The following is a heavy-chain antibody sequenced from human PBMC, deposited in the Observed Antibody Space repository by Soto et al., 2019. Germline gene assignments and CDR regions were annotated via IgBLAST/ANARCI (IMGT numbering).Heavy chain of an antibody. V-gene: IGHV3-15*01. J-gene: IGHJ4*02. D-gene: IGHD3-10*01. CDR2: IRSKVDGETI. CDR3: SSGITVIRGVKH. CDR1: GFVFSNAW. Sequence: EEQLVESGGGLVKPGGSLRLSCAASGFVFSNAWLSWARQAPGKGLEWLGRIRSKVDGETIDYAAPVKGRFRISRDDSKDTVYLQMNGLKVDDTGVYYCSSGITVIRGVKHRGQGTLVTVSS.